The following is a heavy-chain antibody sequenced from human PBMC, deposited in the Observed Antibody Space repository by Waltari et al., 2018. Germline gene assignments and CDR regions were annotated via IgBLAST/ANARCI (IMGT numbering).Heavy chain of an antibody. D-gene: IGHD3-22*01. CDR1: GFTFSCYG. V-gene: IGHV3-33*01. CDR2: ICYDGSNK. Sequence: QVPLVESGGGVVQPGRSLRLSCAASGFTFSCYGMHWFRQAPGKGLEWVAVICYDGSNKYEAGSVKGRLTNARDNSKNTPYLQMNSLRAEDTAVYYCAREMSRITMIVSMDVWGQGTTVTVAS. J-gene: IGHJ6*02. CDR3: AREMSRITMIVSMDV.